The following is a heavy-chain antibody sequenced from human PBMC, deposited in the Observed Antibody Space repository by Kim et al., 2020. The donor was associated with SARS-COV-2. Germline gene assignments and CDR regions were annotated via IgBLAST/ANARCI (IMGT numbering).Heavy chain of an antibody. D-gene: IGHD2-21*02. CDR2: FDPEDGEL. J-gene: IGHJ4*02. CDR3: VTPHYCGGDCYVDY. CDR1: GETLSELS. V-gene: IGHV1-24*01. Sequence: ASVKVSCKVSGETLSELSIYWVRQAPGKGLEWMGGFDPEDGELIFPQKLRGRVTMTEDTSTDTAYMELSSLRSEDSAVYYCVTPHYCGGDCYVDYWGQGT.